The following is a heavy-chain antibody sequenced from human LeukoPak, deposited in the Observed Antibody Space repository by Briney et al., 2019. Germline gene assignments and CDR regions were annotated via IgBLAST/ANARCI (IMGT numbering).Heavy chain of an antibody. CDR1: GFTVSSNY. Sequence: AGGSLRLSCAASGFTVSSNYTSWVRQAPGKGLEWVAVISKDGSDKYYPGSVRGRFTISRDNSKNTIYLQMDSLRAEDTAIYYCARDYWWNYDYWGQGTLVTVSS. CDR3: ARDYWWNYDY. CDR2: ISKDGSDK. J-gene: IGHJ4*02. D-gene: IGHD1-7*01. V-gene: IGHV3-30-3*01.